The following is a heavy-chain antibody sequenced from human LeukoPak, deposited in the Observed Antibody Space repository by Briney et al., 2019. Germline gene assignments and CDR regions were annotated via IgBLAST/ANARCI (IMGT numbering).Heavy chain of an antibody. V-gene: IGHV3-48*04. J-gene: IGHJ6*02. CDR1: GFTFSRFD. CDR3: ASQMEPYYYYGMDV. CDR2: ISRSSGTI. Sequence: GGSLRLSCTASGFTFSRFDMNWVRQAPDKGLEWVSYISRSSGTIYYADSVKGRFTISRDNAKNSLYLQMNSLRAEDTAVYYCASQMEPYYYYGMDVWGQGTTVTVSS. D-gene: IGHD1-1*01.